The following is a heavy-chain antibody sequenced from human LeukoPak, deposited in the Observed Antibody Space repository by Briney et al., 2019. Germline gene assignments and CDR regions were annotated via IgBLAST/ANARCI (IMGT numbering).Heavy chain of an antibody. J-gene: IGHJ3*02. V-gene: IGHV3-30-3*01. D-gene: IGHD6-19*01. CDR1: GLTFSSYA. CDR3: ARDLPYSSGSWGAFDI. Sequence: RPGRSLRLSGAASGLTFSSYAMHWVRQAPGKGLEWVAVISYDGSNKYYADSVKGRFTISRDNSKNTLYLQMNSLRAEDTAVYYCARDLPYSSGSWGAFDIWGQGTMVTVSS. CDR2: ISYDGSNK.